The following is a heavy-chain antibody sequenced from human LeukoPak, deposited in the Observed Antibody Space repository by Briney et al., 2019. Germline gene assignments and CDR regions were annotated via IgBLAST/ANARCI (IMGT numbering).Heavy chain of an antibody. J-gene: IGHJ4*02. CDR1: GDSFTGTTYY. CDR2: VYYSGST. CDR3: ARNVSAGYFDY. Sequence: SETLSLTCSVSGDSFTGTTYYWAWIRQPPGKGLVWIGSVYYSGSTSYSPSLKSRVTISVEKSKKQFTLRLSSVSAADTALYYCARNVSAGYFDYWGQGTLVTVTS. D-gene: IGHD2-8*01. V-gene: IGHV4-39*01.